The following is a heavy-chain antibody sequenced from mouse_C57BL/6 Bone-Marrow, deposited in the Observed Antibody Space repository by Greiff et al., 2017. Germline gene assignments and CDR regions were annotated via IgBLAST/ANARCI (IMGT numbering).Heavy chain of an antibody. CDR3: TLLRFYAMDY. CDR2: IDPENGDT. CDR1: GFNIKDDY. D-gene: IGHD1-1*01. Sequence: VQLQQSGAELVRPGASVKLSCTASGFNIKDDYMHWVKQRPEQGLEWIGWIDPENGDTEYASKFQGKDNLTADTSSNTAYLHLSSLTSEDTAVYYCTLLRFYAMDYWGQGTSVTVSS. J-gene: IGHJ4*01. V-gene: IGHV14-4*01.